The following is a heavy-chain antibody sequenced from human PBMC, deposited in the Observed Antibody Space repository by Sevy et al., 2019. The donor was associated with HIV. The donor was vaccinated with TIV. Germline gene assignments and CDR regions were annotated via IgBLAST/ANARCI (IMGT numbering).Heavy chain of an antibody. CDR1: GYNVIENY. J-gene: IGHJ4*02. V-gene: IGHV1-2*02. D-gene: IGHD2-8*01. CDR2: LNPQTGGS. CDR3: ARDSRGYCTSGTCTEVTLDF. Sequence: ASVKVSCRVSGYNVIENYIHWVRQAPGQGLEWMGWLNPQTGGSKSAQKFQGRVTMTRDTSVNTVYMELSGLRSNDTVIYYCARDSRGYCTSGTCTEVTLDFWGQGSMVTVSS.